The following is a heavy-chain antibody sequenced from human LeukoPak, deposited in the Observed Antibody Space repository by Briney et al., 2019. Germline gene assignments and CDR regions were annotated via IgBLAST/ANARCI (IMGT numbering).Heavy chain of an antibody. CDR2: ISAYNGNT. D-gene: IGHD2-8*01. CDR1: GYTFTSYG. Sequence: ASVKVSCKAFGYTFTSYGISWVRQAPGQGLEWMGWISAYNGNTNYAQKLQGRVTMTTDTSTSTAYMELRSLRSDDTAVYYCARGEYCTNGVCPGDYWGQGTLVTVSS. V-gene: IGHV1-18*01. J-gene: IGHJ4*02. CDR3: ARGEYCTNGVCPGDY.